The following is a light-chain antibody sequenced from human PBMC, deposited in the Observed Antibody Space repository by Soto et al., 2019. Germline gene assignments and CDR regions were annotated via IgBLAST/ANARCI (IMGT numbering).Light chain of an antibody. CDR3: QSYDSSLSGVV. V-gene: IGLV1-40*01. Sequence: QSVLTQPPSVSGAPGQRVTIPCTGSSSNIGAGYDVHWYQQLPGTAPKLLIYGNSNRPSGVPDRFSGSKSGTSASLAITGLQLEDEADYYCQSYDSSLSGVVFGGGTKLTVL. CDR2: GNS. CDR1: SSNIGAGYD. J-gene: IGLJ2*01.